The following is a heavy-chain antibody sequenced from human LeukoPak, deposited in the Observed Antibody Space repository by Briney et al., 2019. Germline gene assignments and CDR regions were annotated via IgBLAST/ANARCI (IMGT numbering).Heavy chain of an antibody. V-gene: IGHV4-39*07. CDR2: IYYSGST. CDR1: GGSISSSSYY. Sequence: PSETLSLTCTVSGGSISSSSYYWGWIRQPPGKGLEWIGSIYYSGSTHYNPSLKSRVTISVDTSKNQFSLKLSSVTAADTAVYYCARDDRSGYYTGWFDPWGQGTLVTVSS. CDR3: ARDDRSGYYTGWFDP. D-gene: IGHD3-22*01. J-gene: IGHJ5*02.